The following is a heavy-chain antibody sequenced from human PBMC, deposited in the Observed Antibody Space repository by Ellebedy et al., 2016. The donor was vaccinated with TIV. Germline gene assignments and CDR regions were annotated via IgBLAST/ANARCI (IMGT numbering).Heavy chain of an antibody. D-gene: IGHD3-10*01. Sequence: GESLKISCAASGFTFSSYWMSWVRQAPGKGLEWVANIKQDGSEKYYVDSVKGRFTISRDNAKNSLYLQMNSLRAEDTAVYYCARGPRGRPKFPGSPIFPTGHGMDVWGQGTTVTVSS. CDR3: ARGPRGRPKFPGSPIFPTGHGMDV. CDR1: GFTFSSYW. J-gene: IGHJ6*02. V-gene: IGHV3-7*01. CDR2: IKQDGSEK.